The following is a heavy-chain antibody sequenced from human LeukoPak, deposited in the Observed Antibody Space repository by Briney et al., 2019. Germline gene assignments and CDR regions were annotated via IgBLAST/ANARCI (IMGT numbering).Heavy chain of an antibody. Sequence: SVKVSCKASGGTFSSYAISWVRQAPGQGLEWMGGIIPIFGTANYAQKFQGRVTITADESTSTAYMELSSLRSEDTAVYYCARGEGFGELLPLDYWGQGTLVTVSS. CDR1: GGTFSSYA. CDR3: ARGEGFGELLPLDY. J-gene: IGHJ4*02. D-gene: IGHD3-10*01. V-gene: IGHV1-69*13. CDR2: IIPIFGTA.